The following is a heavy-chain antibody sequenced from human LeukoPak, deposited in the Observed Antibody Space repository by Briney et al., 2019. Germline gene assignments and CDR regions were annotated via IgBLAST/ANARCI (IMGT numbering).Heavy chain of an antibody. J-gene: IGHJ3*02. D-gene: IGHD2-2*01. V-gene: IGHV1-69*05. CDR2: IIPIFGTA. CDR1: GGTFSSYA. Sequence: SVKVSCKASGGTFSSYAISWVRQAPGRGLEWMGGIIPIFGTANYAQKFQGRVTITTDESTSTAYMELSSLRSEDTAVYYCAKVFGEYCSSTSWRGSCGAFDIWGQGTMVTVSS. CDR3: AKVFGEYCSSTSWRGSCGAFDI.